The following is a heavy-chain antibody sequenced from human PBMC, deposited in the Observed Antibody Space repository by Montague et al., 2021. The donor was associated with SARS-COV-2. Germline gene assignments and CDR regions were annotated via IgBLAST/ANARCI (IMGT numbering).Heavy chain of an antibody. CDR3: GRGLRGTCMRPCYYL. CDR2: VSHSGNT. D-gene: IGHD2-21*02. J-gene: IGHJ4*02. V-gene: IGHV4-34*01. CDR1: GESFRSDD. Sequence: SETLSLTCAVYGESFRSDDCSWIRKPPGKGRGWIGEVSHSGNTKYMPSLKSRVYMSLYTSRTKFSLKLPSVAAADTAVSYYGRGLRGTCMRPCYYLWGQGTLVTVSS.